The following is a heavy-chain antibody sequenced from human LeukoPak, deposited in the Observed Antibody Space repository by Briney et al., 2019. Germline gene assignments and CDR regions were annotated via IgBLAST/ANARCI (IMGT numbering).Heavy chain of an antibody. J-gene: IGHJ4*02. CDR3: AKDSRGANFFGDFDY. CDR2: ISNDGSKT. D-gene: IGHD3-10*01. Sequence: GGSLRLSCAASGFAFSLYGMHWVRQAPGKGLEWVALISNDGSKTYYADSVKGRFTISRDNSKNTVYLQVSSLRADDTAVYYCAKDSRGANFFGDFDYWGQGTLVTVS. CDR1: GFAFSLYG. V-gene: IGHV3-33*06.